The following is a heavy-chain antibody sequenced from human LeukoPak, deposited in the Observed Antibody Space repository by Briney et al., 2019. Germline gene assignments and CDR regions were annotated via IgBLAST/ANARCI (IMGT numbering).Heavy chain of an antibody. J-gene: IGHJ4*02. D-gene: IGHD6-13*01. CDR3: AKGVSSWYYFDY. CDR1: GFTFSSDA. CDR2: INTDGSST. Sequence: GGSLRLSCIGTGFTFSSDAMGWVRQAPGKGLVWVSRINTDGSSTTYADSVKGRFTISRDNAKNTLYLQMNSLRAEDTAVYYCAKGVSSWYYFDYWGQGTLVTVSS. V-gene: IGHV3-74*01.